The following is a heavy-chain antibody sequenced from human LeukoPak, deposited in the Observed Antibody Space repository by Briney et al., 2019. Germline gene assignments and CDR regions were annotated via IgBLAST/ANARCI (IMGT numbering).Heavy chain of an antibody. V-gene: IGHV1-46*01. J-gene: IGHJ4*02. Sequence: ASVKVSCKASGYTFSGYYMHWVRQAPGQGLEWMGIINPSGGSTSYAQKFQGRVTMTRDMSTSTVYMELSSLRSEDTAVYYCARESDASMVFDYWGQGTLVTVSS. D-gene: IGHD5-18*01. CDR2: INPSGGST. CDR3: ARESDASMVFDY. CDR1: GYTFSGYY.